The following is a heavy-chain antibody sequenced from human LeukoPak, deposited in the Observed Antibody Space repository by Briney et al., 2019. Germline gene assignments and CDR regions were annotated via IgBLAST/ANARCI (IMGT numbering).Heavy chain of an antibody. CDR1: GFTFDDYA. CDR2: ISWNSGSI. CDR3: ARADYDSDAFDI. V-gene: IGHV3-9*01. D-gene: IGHD3-22*01. Sequence: GGTLRLSCAASGFTFDDYAMHWVRQAPGKGLEWVSGISWNSGSIGYADSVKGRFTISRDNAKNSLYLQMNSLRAEDTAVYYCARADYDSDAFDIWGQGTMVTVSS. J-gene: IGHJ3*02.